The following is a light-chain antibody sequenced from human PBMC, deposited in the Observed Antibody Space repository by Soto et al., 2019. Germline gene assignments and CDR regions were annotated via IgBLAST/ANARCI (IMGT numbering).Light chain of an antibody. CDR2: GAS. Sequence: VITQSPATLSVSPGEGATLSCRASQSVSSNLVWYQHKPGQAPRLLIYGASTRATDIPARFSGSGSGTEFTLTISSLQSEDYAVYYCQQYNNLPRTFGGGTKVDI. V-gene: IGKV3-15*01. J-gene: IGKJ4*01. CDR1: QSVSSN. CDR3: QQYNNLPRT.